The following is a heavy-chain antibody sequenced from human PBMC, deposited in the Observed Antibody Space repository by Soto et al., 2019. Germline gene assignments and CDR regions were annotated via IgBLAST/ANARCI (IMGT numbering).Heavy chain of an antibody. CDR2: ISGSGDST. V-gene: IGHV3-23*01. D-gene: IGHD2-2*01. CDR1: GFTFSGYA. Sequence: EVQLLESGGGLVQPGGSLRLSCAAPGFTFSGYAFAWVRQAQGKGLRWRSGISGSGDSTYYPDPVKGRFTISKHNSKNTLYLQMNSLRAEDTAVYYCAKALGYCSSTTCLGYYYYGMDVWGQGTTVTDSS. J-gene: IGHJ6*02. CDR3: AKALGYCSSTTCLGYYYYGMDV.